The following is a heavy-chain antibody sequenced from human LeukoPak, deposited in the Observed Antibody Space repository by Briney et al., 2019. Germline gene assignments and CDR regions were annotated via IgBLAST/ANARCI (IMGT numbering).Heavy chain of an antibody. Sequence: SETLSLTCTVSGGSISRYYWSWIRQPPGKGLEWIGYIYYSGSANYNPSLKSRVTISVDTSKNQFSLKLSSVTAADTAVYYCARSSLYSSSWYFDYWGQGTLVTVSS. CDR3: ARSSLYSSSWYFDY. CDR1: GGSISRYY. CDR2: IYYSGSA. J-gene: IGHJ4*02. D-gene: IGHD6-13*01. V-gene: IGHV4-59*08.